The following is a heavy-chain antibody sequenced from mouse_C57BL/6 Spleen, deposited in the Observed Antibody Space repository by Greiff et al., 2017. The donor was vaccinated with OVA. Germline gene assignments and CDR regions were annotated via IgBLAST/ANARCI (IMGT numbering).Heavy chain of an antibody. V-gene: IGHV1-69*01. J-gene: IGHJ4*01. CDR1: GYTFTSYW. D-gene: IGHD1-1*01. CDR3: ARGDYYGSSYNY. Sequence: QVQLQQPGAELVKPGASVKLSCKASGYTFTSYWMHWVKQRPGRGLEWIGRIDPSDSYTNYNQKFKGKSTLTVDKSSSTAYMQLSSLTSEDSAVYYCARGDYYGSSYNYWGQGTSVTVSS. CDR2: IDPSDSYT.